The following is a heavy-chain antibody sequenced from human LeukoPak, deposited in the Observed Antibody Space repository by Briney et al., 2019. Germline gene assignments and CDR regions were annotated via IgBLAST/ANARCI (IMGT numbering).Heavy chain of an antibody. D-gene: IGHD2-15*01. J-gene: IGHJ3*02. CDR2: IYYSGST. CDR1: GGSISSYY. CDR3: ARGAGYCSGGSCYDDAFDI. V-gene: IGHV4-59*01. Sequence: SETLSLTCTVSGGSISSYYWSWIRQPPGKGLEWIGYIYYSGSTNYNPPLKSRVTISVDTSKNQFSLKLSSVTAADTAVYYCARGAGYCSGGSCYDDAFDIWGQGTMVTVSS.